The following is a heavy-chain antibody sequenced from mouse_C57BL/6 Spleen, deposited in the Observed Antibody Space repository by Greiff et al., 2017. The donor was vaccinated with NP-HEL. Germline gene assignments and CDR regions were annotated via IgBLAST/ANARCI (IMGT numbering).Heavy chain of an antibody. CDR3: ARRLLHDFDY. Sequence: EVQLQQSGPELVKPGASVKIPCKASGYTFTDYNMDWVKQSHGKSLEWIGDINPNNGVTIYNQKFKGKATLTVDKSSSTAYMELRSLTSEDTAVYYCARRLLHDFDYWGQGTTLTVSS. D-gene: IGHD2-3*01. V-gene: IGHV1-18*01. J-gene: IGHJ2*01. CDR1: GYTFTDYN. CDR2: INPNNGVT.